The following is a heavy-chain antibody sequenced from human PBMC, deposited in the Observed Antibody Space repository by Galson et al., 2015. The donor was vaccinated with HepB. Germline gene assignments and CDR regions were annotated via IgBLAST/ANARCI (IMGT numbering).Heavy chain of an antibody. V-gene: IGHV3-74*01. Sequence: SLRLSCAASGFTFSSYWMHWVRQAPGKGLVWVSRINSDGSSTRYADSVKGRSTISRDNAKNTLYLQMNSLRAEDTAVYYCARFNYYDSSGLNWGQGTLVTVSS. J-gene: IGHJ4*02. D-gene: IGHD3-22*01. CDR1: GFTFSSYW. CDR3: ARFNYYDSSGLN. CDR2: INSDGSST.